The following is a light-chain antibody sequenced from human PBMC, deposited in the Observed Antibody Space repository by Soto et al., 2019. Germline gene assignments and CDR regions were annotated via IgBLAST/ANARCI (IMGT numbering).Light chain of an antibody. J-gene: IGLJ3*02. CDR3: SSYTSNSTRV. Sequence: QSVLTQPASVSGSPGQSITISCTGTSSDVGGYNYVSWYQQHPGKAPKLMIFEVSNRPSGVSNRFSGSKSDNTASLTISGLQAEDEADYYCSSYTSNSTRVFGGGTKLTVL. CDR1: SSDVGGYNY. CDR2: EVS. V-gene: IGLV2-14*01.